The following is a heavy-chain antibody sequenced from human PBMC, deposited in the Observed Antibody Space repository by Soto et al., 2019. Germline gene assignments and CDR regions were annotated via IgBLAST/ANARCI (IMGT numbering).Heavy chain of an antibody. Sequence: QVQLVQSGAEVKMPGSSVRVSCKASGGSFSKYGISWVRQAPGQGLEWMGGIIPMFGIGNYAEKFLGRVTITSDESKSTSHMELSSVRAYDTAVYFFAIGYRETYCYAIDALGQGITVTVSS. CDR3: AIGYRETYCYAIDA. J-gene: IGHJ6*02. D-gene: IGHD1-26*01. V-gene: IGHV1-69*01. CDR1: GGSFSKYG. CDR2: IIPMFGIG.